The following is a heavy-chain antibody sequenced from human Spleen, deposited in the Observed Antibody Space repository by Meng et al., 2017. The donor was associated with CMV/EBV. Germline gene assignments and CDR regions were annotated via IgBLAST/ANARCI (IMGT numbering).Heavy chain of an antibody. V-gene: IGHV3-13*01. CDR2: IGTAGDT. D-gene: IGHD7-27*01. Sequence: GESLKISCAASGFTFSSYDMHWVRQATGKGLEWVSAIGTAGDTYYPGSVKGRFTISRDNSKNTLYLQMNSLRAEDTAVYYCASPRVTGYYGMDVWGQGTTVTVSS. CDR1: GFTFSSYD. J-gene: IGHJ6*02. CDR3: ASPRVTGYYGMDV.